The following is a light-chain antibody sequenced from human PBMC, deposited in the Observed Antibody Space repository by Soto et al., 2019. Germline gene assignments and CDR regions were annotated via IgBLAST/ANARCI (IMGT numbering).Light chain of an antibody. J-gene: IGKJ2*01. Sequence: EIVLTQSPGTLSVSPGERATLSCRASQSVSSKLAWYQQKPGQAPRLLFYGASTGATGIPARFSGSGSETDFTISFASVQFEGLSYGYYRHNHT. CDR1: QSVSSK. CDR2: GAS. CDR3: RHNHT. V-gene: IGKV3-15*01.